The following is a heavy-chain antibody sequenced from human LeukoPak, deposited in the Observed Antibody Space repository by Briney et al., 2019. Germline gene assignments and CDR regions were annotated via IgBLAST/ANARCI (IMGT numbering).Heavy chain of an antibody. CDR3: TLIQGWGSGSYYRDF. CDR2: VKSRSAGETT. V-gene: IGHV3-15*01. D-gene: IGHD3-10*01. J-gene: IGHJ4*02. CDR1: GFSISNDW. Sequence: GGSLRLSCAASGFSISNDWMSWVRQAPGKGLGWVARVKSRSAGETTDYAAPVKGRSTISRDDSKNTLYLQMNSLKTEDTAVYYCTLIQGWGSGSYYRDFWGQGTLVTVSS.